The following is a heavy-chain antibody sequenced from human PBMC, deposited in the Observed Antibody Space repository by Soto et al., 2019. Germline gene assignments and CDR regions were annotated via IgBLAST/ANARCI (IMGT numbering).Heavy chain of an antibody. Sequence: SETLSLTGAVSGYSISSGYYWGWIRQPPGKGLEWIGSIYYSKRTYYNPSLKSRLTISVDTSNNQFSLKLNSVTTADTAVYYCARDSTAEMAAAGTWSLFDPWGQGTVVTVS. J-gene: IGHJ5*02. CDR1: GYSISSGYY. CDR3: ARDSTAEMAAAGTWSLFDP. CDR2: IYYSKRT. D-gene: IGHD6-13*01. V-gene: IGHV4-38-2*02.